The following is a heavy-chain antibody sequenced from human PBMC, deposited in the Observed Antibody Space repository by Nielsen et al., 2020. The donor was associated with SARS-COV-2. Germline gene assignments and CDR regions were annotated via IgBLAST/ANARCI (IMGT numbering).Heavy chain of an antibody. CDR2: IRSKTHSYET. CDR1: GFSFSDSG. J-gene: IGHJ3*02. Sequence: GESLKISCAASGFSFSDSGMHWVRQASGKGLEWVGRIRSKTHSYETVYAASVRDRFTISRDDSKNMAYLLMNSLKIDDTAVYYCTRVNPTSGSWFDAFDIWGQGTLVTVSS. CDR3: TRVNPTSGSWFDAFDI. D-gene: IGHD1-26*01. V-gene: IGHV3-73*01.